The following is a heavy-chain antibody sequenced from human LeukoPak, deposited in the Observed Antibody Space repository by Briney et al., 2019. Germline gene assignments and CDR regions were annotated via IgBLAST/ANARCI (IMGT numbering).Heavy chain of an antibody. J-gene: IGHJ6*03. D-gene: IGHD1-7*01. CDR2: IWYDGSNK. CDR3: ARCGGGTGTTWGGYYYYYMDV. Sequence: PGGSLRLSCAASGFTFSSYGMHWVRQAPGKGLEWVADIWYDGSNKYYADSVKGRFTISRDNSKNTLYLQMNSLRAEDTAVYYCARCGGGTGTTWGGYYYYYMDVWGKGTTVTVSS. CDR1: GFTFSSYG. V-gene: IGHV3-33*01.